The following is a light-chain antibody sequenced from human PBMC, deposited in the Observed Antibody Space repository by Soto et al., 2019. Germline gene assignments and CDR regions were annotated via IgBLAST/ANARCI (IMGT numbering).Light chain of an antibody. Sequence: EIVLTQSPATLSLSTGDRATLSCRASQSVTSSLAWFQQKPGQAPRLLIYDVSRRATAIPATFSGSGSGTDVTLTISSLEPEDFAVYYFQQRTTWPRFGGGTQVEIK. V-gene: IGKV3-11*01. J-gene: IGKJ4*02. CDR3: QQRTTWPR. CDR2: DVS. CDR1: QSVTSS.